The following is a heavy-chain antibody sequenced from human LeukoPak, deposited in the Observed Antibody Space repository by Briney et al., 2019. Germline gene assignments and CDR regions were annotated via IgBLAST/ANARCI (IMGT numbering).Heavy chain of an antibody. J-gene: IGHJ5*02. D-gene: IGHD7-27*01. CDR3: ARDQPGTYTMSST. CDR2: VSGEQTDK. CDR1: GFTFVHFS. Sequence: GGSLRLSCVASGFTFVHFSMHWVRQAPGKGLEWVAFVSGEQTDKYYADSVKGRFTISRDNSRNTLFLEMNSLRPDDTAVYYCARDQPGTYTMSSTWGQGTLVTVSS. V-gene: IGHV3-30*04.